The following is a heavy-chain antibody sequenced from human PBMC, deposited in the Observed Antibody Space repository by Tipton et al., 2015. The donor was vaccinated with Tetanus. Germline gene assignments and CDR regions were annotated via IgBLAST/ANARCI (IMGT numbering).Heavy chain of an antibody. CDR1: GFTFNKYW. D-gene: IGHD1-1*01. CDR3: TKDVNWNLRYFQH. CDR2: INSHGTST. Sequence: SLRLSCAASGFTFNKYWMHWVRQAPGKGLVWLSRINSHGTSTSYADSGKGRFTISRDNAKNSLYLQMNSLGPEDTAVYYCTKDVNWNLRYFQHWGQGTVVTVSS. J-gene: IGHJ1*01. V-gene: IGHV3-74*01.